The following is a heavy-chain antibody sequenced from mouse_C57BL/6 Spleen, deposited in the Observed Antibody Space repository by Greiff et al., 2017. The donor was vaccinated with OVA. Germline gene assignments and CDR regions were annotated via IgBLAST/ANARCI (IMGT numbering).Heavy chain of an antibody. V-gene: IGHV1-42*01. CDR2: INPSTGGT. Sequence: VQLQQSGPELVKPGASVKISCKASGYSFTGYYMNWVKQSPEKSLEWIGEINPSTGGTTYNQKFKAKATLTVDKSSSTAYMQLKSRTSEDSAVYYCARSWDYWGQGTTLTVSS. J-gene: IGHJ2*01. CDR3: ARSWDY. CDR1: GYSFTGYY.